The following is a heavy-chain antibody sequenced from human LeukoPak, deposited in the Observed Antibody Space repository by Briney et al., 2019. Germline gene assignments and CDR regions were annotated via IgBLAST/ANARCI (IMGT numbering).Heavy chain of an antibody. D-gene: IGHD2-15*01. CDR3: ARSRIAATYYYYGMDV. CDR1: GFTFSSYG. CDR2: IWYDGSNK. V-gene: IGHV3-33*01. J-gene: IGHJ6*04. Sequence: GGSLRLSCAASGFTFSSYGMHWVRQAPGKGLEWVAVIWYDGSNKYYADSVKGRFTISRDNSKNTLYLQMNSLRAEDTAVYYCARSRIAATYYYYGMDVWGKGTTVTVSS.